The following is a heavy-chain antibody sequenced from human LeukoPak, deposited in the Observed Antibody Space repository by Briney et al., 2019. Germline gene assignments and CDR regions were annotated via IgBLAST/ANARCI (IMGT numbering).Heavy chain of an antibody. CDR2: SIGSVGST. V-gene: IGHV3-23*01. D-gene: IGHD3-10*01. Sequence: GGSLRLSCAASGFTFSNYAMSWVRQAPGTGLEWVSGSIGSVGSTYYADSVKGRFTISRDNSKNTLYLQMNSLRAEDTAVYYCAKAGRLWFGESPFDYWGQGTLVTVSS. J-gene: IGHJ4*02. CDR3: AKAGRLWFGESPFDY. CDR1: GFTFSNYA.